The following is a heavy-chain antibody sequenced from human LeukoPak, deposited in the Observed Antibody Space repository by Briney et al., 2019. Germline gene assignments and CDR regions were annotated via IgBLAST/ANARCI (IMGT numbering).Heavy chain of an antibody. CDR1: GFTFSSYA. CDR2: ISGSGGST. CDR3: AKAPYYYDSSGYYFYAFDI. J-gene: IGHJ3*02. V-gene: IGHV3-23*01. D-gene: IGHD3-22*01. Sequence: PGGSLRLSCATSGFTFSSYAMSWVRQAPGKGLEWVSAISGSGGSTYYADSVKGRFTISRDNSKNTLYLQMNSLRAEDTAVYYCAKAPYYYDSSGYYFYAFDIWGQGTMVTVSP.